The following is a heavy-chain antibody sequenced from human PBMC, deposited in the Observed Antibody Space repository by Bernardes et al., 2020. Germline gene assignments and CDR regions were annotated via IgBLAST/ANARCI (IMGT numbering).Heavy chain of an antibody. CDR2: IKCDGSEK. V-gene: IGHV3-7*03. CDR3: VPFYYYDSSGYHEGGAFDI. J-gene: IGHJ3*02. CDR1: GFTFSSSW. Sequence: GGSLRLSCAASGFTFSSSWMHWVCQAPEKGLEWVADIKCDGSEKYYVDSVKGRLTISRDNAKNSLYLQVNSLRAEDMTVYYCVPFYYYDSSGYHEGGAFDIWGQGTMVTVSS. D-gene: IGHD3-22*01.